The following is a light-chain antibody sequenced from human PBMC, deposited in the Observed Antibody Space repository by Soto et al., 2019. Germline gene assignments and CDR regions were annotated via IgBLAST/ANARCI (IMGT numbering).Light chain of an antibody. CDR2: GAS. J-gene: IGKJ1*01. V-gene: IGKV3-20*01. CDR1: QSVSSSF. CDR3: QQYGSSSWT. Sequence: EIVLTQSPGTLPLSPGETATLPFRVSQSVSSSFLAWYQQKPGQGPRLLIHGASFRATGIPDRFSGSGSGTDFTLTISRLEPEDFAVYYCQQYGSSSWTFGQGTKVDI.